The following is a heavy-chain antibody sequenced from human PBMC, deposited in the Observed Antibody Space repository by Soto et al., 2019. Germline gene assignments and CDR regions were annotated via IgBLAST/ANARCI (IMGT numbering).Heavy chain of an antibody. CDR2: IHKIGTT. J-gene: IGHJ6*02. CDR3: AHSLRSFYCNGLDV. D-gene: IGHD3-16*01. V-gene: IGHV4-31*01. CDR1: GASISSSVYS. Sequence: PSETLSLTCTVSGASISSSVYSWSWIRQHPGKVLELMGYIHKIGTTYNNPSLESQLIISVDTSKNQFSLRLSSVTAADTAVYYCAHSLRSFYCNGLDVWGQGTTVTVSS.